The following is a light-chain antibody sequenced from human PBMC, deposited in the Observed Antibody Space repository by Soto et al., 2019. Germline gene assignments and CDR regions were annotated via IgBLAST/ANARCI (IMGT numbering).Light chain of an antibody. Sequence: QLVLTQPPSASGTPGQRVSISCSGSSSNIGTNYVYWYQHFPGTAPKLLIYRNNQRPSGVPDRFSASKSGTSASLVISGLRSEDEAEYYCAAWDDSLSVLFGGGTKVTVL. CDR3: AAWDDSLSVL. CDR2: RNN. V-gene: IGLV1-47*01. CDR1: SSNIGTNY. J-gene: IGLJ3*02.